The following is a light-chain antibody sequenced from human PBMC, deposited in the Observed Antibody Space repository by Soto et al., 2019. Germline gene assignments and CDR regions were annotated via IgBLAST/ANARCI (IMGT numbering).Light chain of an antibody. CDR1: QSINSKS. J-gene: IGKJ2*01. V-gene: IGKV3D-20*02. Sequence: EIVLTQSPGTLSLSPGEGATVSCRVSQSINSKSLVWYQRKFGQAPRLLIYNTSSRATGIPDRFSGSGSGTDFTLSISRLEPEDFAVYYCQQRSNWPRGTFGQGTKLEIK. CDR2: NTS. CDR3: QQRSNWPRGT.